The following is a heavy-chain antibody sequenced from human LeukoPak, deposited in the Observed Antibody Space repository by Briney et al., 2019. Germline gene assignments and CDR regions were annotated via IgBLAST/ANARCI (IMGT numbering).Heavy chain of an antibody. J-gene: IGHJ3*02. Sequence: SVKVSCKASVGTFSSYAISWVRQAPGQGLEWMGGIIPIFGTANYAQKFQGRVTITADESTSTAYMELSSLRSEDTAVYYCARVRTTVIAQTASNYAFDIWGQGTMVTVSS. CDR3: ARVRTTVIAQTASNYAFDI. CDR1: VGTFSSYA. D-gene: IGHD4-17*01. CDR2: IIPIFGTA. V-gene: IGHV1-69*13.